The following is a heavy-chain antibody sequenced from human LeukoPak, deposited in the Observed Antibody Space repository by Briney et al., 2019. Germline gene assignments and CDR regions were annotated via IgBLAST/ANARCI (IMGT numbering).Heavy chain of an antibody. CDR3: ARAHLPWFDP. CDR1: GGSISSGGYS. J-gene: IGHJ5*02. Sequence: SETLSLTCAVSGGSISSGGYSWSWIRQPPGKGLEWIGYIYHSGSTYYNPSLKSRVTISVDRSKNQFSLKLSSVTAADTAVYYCARAHLPWFDPWGQGTLVTVSS. CDR2: IYHSGST. D-gene: IGHD5/OR15-5a*01. V-gene: IGHV4-30-2*01.